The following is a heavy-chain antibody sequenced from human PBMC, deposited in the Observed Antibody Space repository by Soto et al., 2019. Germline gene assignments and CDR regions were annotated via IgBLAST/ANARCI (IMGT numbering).Heavy chain of an antibody. Sequence: EVQLVESGGGLVQPGRSLRLSCAASGFTFDDYAMHWVRQGPGKGLEWVSSISWNSGSIGYADSVKGRFPISRDNAKNSLYLQMNSLRAEDTALYYCAKAVATGNDYSYYYIDVWGKGTTVTVSS. CDR2: ISWNSGSI. CDR3: AKAVATGNDYSYYYIDV. J-gene: IGHJ6*03. D-gene: IGHD5-12*01. CDR1: GFTFDDYA. V-gene: IGHV3-9*01.